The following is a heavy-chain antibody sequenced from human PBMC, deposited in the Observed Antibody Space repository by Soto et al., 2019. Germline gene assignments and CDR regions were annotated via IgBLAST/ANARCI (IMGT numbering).Heavy chain of an antibody. CDR1: GFTFSSYG. CDR3: AKGAPDYDFWSGSSELWFDP. Sequence: QVQLVESGGGVVQPGRSLRLSCAASGFTFSSYGMHWVRQAPGKGLEWVAVISYDGSNKYYADSVKGRFTISRDNSKNTLYLQMNSLRAEDTAVYYCAKGAPDYDFWSGSSELWFDPWGQGTLVTVSS. CDR2: ISYDGSNK. D-gene: IGHD3-3*01. V-gene: IGHV3-30*18. J-gene: IGHJ5*02.